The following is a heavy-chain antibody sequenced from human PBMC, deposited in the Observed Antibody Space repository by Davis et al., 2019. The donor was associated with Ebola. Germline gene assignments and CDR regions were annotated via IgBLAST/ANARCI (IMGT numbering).Heavy chain of an antibody. CDR3: ARGWFRSGMDV. CDR2: TYYKSKWYN. CDR1: GDSVSSNSGA. D-gene: IGHD6-19*01. V-gene: IGHV6-1*01. Sequence: PSETLSLTCDISGDSVSSNSGAWNWIRQSPSRGLEWPGRTYYKSKWYNDYAASVKSRITVNPDTSKNQFSLLLNSVTPEDTAIYYCARGWFRSGMDVWGQGTTITVSS. J-gene: IGHJ6*02.